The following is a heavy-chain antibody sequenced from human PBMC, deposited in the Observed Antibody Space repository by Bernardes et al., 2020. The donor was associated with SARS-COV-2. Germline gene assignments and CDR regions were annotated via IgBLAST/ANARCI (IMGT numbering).Heavy chain of an antibody. V-gene: IGHV3-11*01. CDR3: ARESGITGTTGWFDP. CDR2: ISSSGSTI. CDR1: GFTFSDSY. D-gene: IGHD1-7*01. J-gene: IGHJ5*02. Sequence: GWSLILSCAASGFTFSDSYMSWIRQAPGKGLEWVSYISSSGSTIYYADSVKGRFTISRDNAKNSLYLQMNSLRAEDTAVYYCARESGITGTTGWFDPWGQGTLVTVSS.